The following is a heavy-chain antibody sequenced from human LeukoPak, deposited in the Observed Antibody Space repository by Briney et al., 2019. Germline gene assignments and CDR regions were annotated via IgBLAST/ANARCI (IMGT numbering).Heavy chain of an antibody. CDR2: IDQYGSET. Sequence: GGSLRLSCAVSGFTFSKYWMSWVRQAPGKGLEWVANIDQYGSETYYMDSVKGRFTISRDNAKNSVSLQMNSLRAEDTAVYYCARDNGYCSGGRCYYYYTDVWGKGTTVTVSS. V-gene: IGHV3-7*01. CDR1: GFTFSKYW. D-gene: IGHD2-15*01. CDR3: ARDNGYCSGGRCYYYYTDV. J-gene: IGHJ6*03.